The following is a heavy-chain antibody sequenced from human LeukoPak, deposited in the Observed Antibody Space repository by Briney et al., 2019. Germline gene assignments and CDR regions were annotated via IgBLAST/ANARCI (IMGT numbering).Heavy chain of an antibody. Sequence: GESLKISCKGSGYSFTSYWIGWVRQMPGKGLEWMGIIYPGDSDTRYSPSFQGQVTISADESISTAYLQWSSLKASDTAMYYCARRNGSENPYYYYYYMDVWGKGTTVTVSS. CDR3: ARRNGSENPYYYYYYMDV. D-gene: IGHD2-8*01. CDR2: IYPGDSDT. CDR1: GYSFTSYW. J-gene: IGHJ6*03. V-gene: IGHV5-51*01.